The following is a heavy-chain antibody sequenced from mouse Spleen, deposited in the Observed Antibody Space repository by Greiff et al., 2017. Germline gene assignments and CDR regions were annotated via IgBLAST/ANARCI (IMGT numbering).Heavy chain of an antibody. CDR3: ARSEYSNPGYFDY. CDR2: IDPSDSYT. V-gene: IGHV1-69*01. D-gene: IGHD2-5*01. Sequence: QVQLQQPGAELVMPGASVKLSCKASGYTFTSYWMHWVKQRPGQGLEWIGEIDPSDSYTNYNQKFKGKATLTVDKSSSTAYMQLSSLTSEDSAVYYCARSEYSNPGYFDYWGQGTTLTVSS. CDR1: GYTFTSYW. J-gene: IGHJ2*01.